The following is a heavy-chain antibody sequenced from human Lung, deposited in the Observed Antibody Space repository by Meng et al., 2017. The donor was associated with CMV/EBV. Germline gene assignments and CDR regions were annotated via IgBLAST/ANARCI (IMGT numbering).Heavy chain of an antibody. J-gene: IGHJ3*02. CDR2: INPNSGGT. V-gene: IGHV1-2*02. Sequence: ASXXVSCKTSGYTFTGFYIHWVRQAPGQGLEWMGWINPNSGGTEYAQKFQGRVTMTRDTSISTAYMELSRLRSDDTAVYYCARESGEDAFDIWGQGTMVTVS. CDR1: GYTFTGFY. CDR3: ARESGEDAFDI. D-gene: IGHD7-27*01.